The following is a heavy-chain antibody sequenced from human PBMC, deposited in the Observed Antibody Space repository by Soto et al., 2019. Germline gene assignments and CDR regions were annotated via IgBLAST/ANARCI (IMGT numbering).Heavy chain of an antibody. V-gene: IGHV2-5*02. J-gene: IGHJ5*02. D-gene: IGHD4-17*01. CDR2: IYGDNDK. CDR1: GFSLSNSGVG. Sequence: QITLKESGPSPVKPTQTLTVTCTFSGFSLSNSGVGVAWIRQPPGKALEWLALIYGDNDKRYSPSLKTRLTITKDTSQNQVVLTMTNMDPVDTATYYCAHYTLYDYGDYDPGTSHVFFSWGQGTLVIVSS. CDR3: AHYTLYDYGDYDPGTSHVFFS.